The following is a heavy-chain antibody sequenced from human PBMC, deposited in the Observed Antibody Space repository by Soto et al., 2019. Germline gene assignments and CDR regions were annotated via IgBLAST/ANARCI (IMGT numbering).Heavy chain of an antibody. D-gene: IGHD6-13*01. CDR3: ANAGFSSSWSPTSFDY. Sequence: EVQLLESGGGLVQPGGSLRLSCAASGFTFTSYAMNWVRLAPGKGLEWVSAISGTGYNTYYADSVKGRFTISRDNTKNTLYLQMNSLRVEDTAVYYCANAGFSSSWSPTSFDYWGQGTLVTVSS. V-gene: IGHV3-23*01. CDR1: GFTFTSYA. J-gene: IGHJ4*02. CDR2: ISGTGYNT.